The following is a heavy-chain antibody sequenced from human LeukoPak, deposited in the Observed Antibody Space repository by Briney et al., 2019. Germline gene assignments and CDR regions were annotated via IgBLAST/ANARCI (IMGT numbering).Heavy chain of an antibody. CDR3: AKGYYDFWSGYYMPGGMDV. CDR1: GFTFSSYG. CDR2: ISYDGCNK. D-gene: IGHD3-3*01. J-gene: IGHJ6*02. Sequence: GRSLRLSCAASGFTFSSYGMHWVRQAPGKGPEWVALISYDGCNKYYADSVKGRFTIYRDNSKNTLYLQMNSLRAEDTAVYYCAKGYYDFWSGYYMPGGMDVWGQGTTVTVSS. V-gene: IGHV3-30*18.